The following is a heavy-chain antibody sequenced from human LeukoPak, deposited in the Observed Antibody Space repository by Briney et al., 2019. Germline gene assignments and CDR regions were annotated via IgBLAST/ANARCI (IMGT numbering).Heavy chain of an antibody. D-gene: IGHD3-10*01. J-gene: IGHJ4*02. CDR2: ISSSSYI. CDR1: GFTFSSYS. Sequence: GGSLRLSCAASGFTFSSYSMNWVRQAPGKGLEWVSSISSSSYIYYADSVKGRFTISRDNAKNSLYLQMNSLRAEDTAVYYCARDPYYGSGSYPDYWGQGTLVTVSS. CDR3: ARDPYYGSGSYPDY. V-gene: IGHV3-21*01.